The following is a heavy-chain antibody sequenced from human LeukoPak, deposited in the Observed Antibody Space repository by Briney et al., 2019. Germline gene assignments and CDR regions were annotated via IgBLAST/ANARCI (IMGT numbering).Heavy chain of an antibody. D-gene: IGHD3-10*01. J-gene: IGHJ4*02. CDR3: TRDEMVRGVTVPFGF. Sequence: SLRLSCAVSGFTFDDYGMSWVRQAPGKGLEWASGISWNSGSIGYADSVKGRFTISRDNAKNSLYLQMNSLRAEDTAVYYCTRDEMVRGVTVPFGFWGQGTLVTVSS. CDR2: ISWNSGSI. V-gene: IGHV3-9*01. CDR1: GFTFDDYG.